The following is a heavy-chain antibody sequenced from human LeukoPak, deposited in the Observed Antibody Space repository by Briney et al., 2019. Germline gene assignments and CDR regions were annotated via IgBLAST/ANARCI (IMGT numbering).Heavy chain of an antibody. J-gene: IGHJ5*02. CDR1: GFTFSSYA. CDR3: AKDPHYDILTGYPNYNWFDP. Sequence: PGGSLRLSCAASGFTFSSYAMSWVRQAPGKGLEWVSAISGSGGSTYYADSVKGRFTISRDNSKNTLYLQMNSLRAEDTAVYYCAKDPHYDILTGYPNYNWFDPWGQGTLVTVSS. D-gene: IGHD3-9*01. V-gene: IGHV3-23*01. CDR2: ISGSGGST.